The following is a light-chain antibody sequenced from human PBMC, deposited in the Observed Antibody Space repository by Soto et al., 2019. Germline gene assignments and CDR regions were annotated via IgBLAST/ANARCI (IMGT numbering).Light chain of an antibody. CDR3: TSYTSSTTWV. CDR2: QVS. CDR1: SSDVGGYNY. J-gene: IGLJ3*02. V-gene: IGLV2-14*01. Sequence: QSALTQPASVSGSPGQAITISCTGTSSDVGGYNYVSWYQQHSGKAPKHVISQVSNRPSGVSNRFSGSKSGNTASLTISGLQAEDEADYYCTSYTSSTTWVFGGGTKLTVL.